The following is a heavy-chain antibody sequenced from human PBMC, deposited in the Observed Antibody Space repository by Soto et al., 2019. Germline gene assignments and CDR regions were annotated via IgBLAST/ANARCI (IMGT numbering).Heavy chain of an antibody. CDR3: ARSRARDYDFWSGYYL. V-gene: IGHV1-3*01. CDR1: GYTFTSYA. J-gene: IGHJ4*02. CDR2: INAGNGNT. Sequence: QVQRVQSGAEVKKPGASVKVSCKASGYTFTSYAMHWVRQAPGQRLEWMGWINAGNGNTKYSQKFQGRVTITRDTSASTAYMELSSLRSEDTAVYYCARSRARDYDFWSGYYLWGQGTLGTVSS. D-gene: IGHD3-3*01.